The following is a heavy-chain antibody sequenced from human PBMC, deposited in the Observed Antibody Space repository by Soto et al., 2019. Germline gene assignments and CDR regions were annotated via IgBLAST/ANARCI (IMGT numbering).Heavy chain of an antibody. V-gene: IGHV3-30*18. CDR1: GFTFSSYG. Sequence: HPGGSLRLSCAASGFTFSSYGMHWVRQAPGKGLEWVAVISYDGSNKYYADAVKGRFTISRYNAKNTLYLQMNSLKAEDTAVYSCAKAQAGNATVTTYSEYWGKGTLLTVSS. D-gene: IGHD4-17*01. J-gene: IGHJ4*02. CDR3: AKAQAGNATVTTYSEY. CDR2: ISYDGSNK.